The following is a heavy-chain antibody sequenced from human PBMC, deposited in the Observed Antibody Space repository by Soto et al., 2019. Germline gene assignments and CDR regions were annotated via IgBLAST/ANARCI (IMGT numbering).Heavy chain of an antibody. D-gene: IGHD6-19*01. Sequence: HVQLQESGPGLVKPSETLSLICTVSGDSISSYYWSWIRQPPGKGLEWIGFIYYTGSTNYNPSLKSRVTISVDTSKNQLSQKLSSVTAADTAVFYCARRAGAVPGRIDFWGQGTLVTVSS. CDR3: ARRAGAVPGRIDF. V-gene: IGHV4-59*08. J-gene: IGHJ4*02. CDR1: GDSISSYY. CDR2: IYYTGST.